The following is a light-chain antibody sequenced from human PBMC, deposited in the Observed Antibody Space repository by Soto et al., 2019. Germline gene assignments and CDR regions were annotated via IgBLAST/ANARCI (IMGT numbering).Light chain of an antibody. Sequence: QSVLTQPPSVSGAPGQRVTISCTGSSSNIGAGYDVHWYQQFPGTAPKLLIFGNNNRPSGVPDRFSGSKSGTSASLAITGLQAEDEAYYYCQSYDSSLTGSLFGGGTKLTVL. V-gene: IGLV1-40*01. CDR3: QSYDSSLTGSL. CDR2: GNN. J-gene: IGLJ2*01. CDR1: SSNIGAGYD.